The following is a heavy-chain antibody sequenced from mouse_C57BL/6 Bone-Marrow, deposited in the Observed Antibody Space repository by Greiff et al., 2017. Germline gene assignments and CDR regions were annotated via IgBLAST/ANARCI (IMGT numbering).Heavy chain of an antibody. CDR3: ARGMITGYAMDY. CDR1: GYAFSSSW. D-gene: IGHD2-4*01. J-gene: IGHJ4*01. V-gene: IGHV1-82*01. CDR2: IYPGDGDT. Sequence: QVQLQQSGPELVKPGASVKISCKASGYAFSSSWMNWVKQRPGKGLEWIGRIYPGDGDTNYNGKFKGKATLTADKSSSTAYMQLSSLTSEDSAVYFCARGMITGYAMDYWGQGTSVTVSS.